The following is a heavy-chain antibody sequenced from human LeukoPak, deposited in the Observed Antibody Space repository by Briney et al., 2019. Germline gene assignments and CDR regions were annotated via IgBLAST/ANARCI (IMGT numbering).Heavy chain of an antibody. CDR3: ARVNGYCSSTSCYGYFDY. Sequence: SETLSLTCTVSGGSISSGSYYWNWIRQPAGRGLEWVGRIYSSGSTNYNPSLKSRVTISVDTSKNQFSLKLSSVTAADTAVYYCARVNGYCSSTSCYGYFDYWGQGTLVTVSS. CDR1: GGSISSGSYY. V-gene: IGHV4-61*02. J-gene: IGHJ4*02. D-gene: IGHD2-2*01. CDR2: IYSSGST.